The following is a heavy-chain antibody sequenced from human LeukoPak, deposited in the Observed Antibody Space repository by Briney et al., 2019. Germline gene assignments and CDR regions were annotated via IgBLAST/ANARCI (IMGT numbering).Heavy chain of an antibody. J-gene: IGHJ3*02. D-gene: IGHD5-18*01. V-gene: IGHV3-7*01. Sequence: GGSLRLSCAASGFTFSSYWMNWARQAPGKGLEWVASINHNGNVNYYVDSVKGRFTISRDNAKNSLFLQMNSLRAEDTAVYYCARDRGWIQHDIWGQGTMVTVSS. CDR2: INHNGNVN. CDR3: ARDRGWIQHDI. CDR1: GFTFSSYW.